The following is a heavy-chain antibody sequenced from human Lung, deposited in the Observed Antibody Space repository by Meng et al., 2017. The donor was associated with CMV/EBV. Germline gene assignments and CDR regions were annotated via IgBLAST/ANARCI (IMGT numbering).Heavy chain of an antibody. CDR2: INPSSGAT. J-gene: IGHJ4*02. D-gene: IGHD3-22*01. Sequence: QEQLVQSGAEVKKPGASVKVSCKTSGSTFFGYYLHWVRQAPGQGLEWMGWINPSSGATKYAPNFQGRISMTRDTSISTAYMELSSLRSDDTAVYFCAGHETSGYTSTFDYWGQGTLGNVSS. V-gene: IGHV1-2*02. CDR3: AGHETSGYTSTFDY. CDR1: GSTFFGYY.